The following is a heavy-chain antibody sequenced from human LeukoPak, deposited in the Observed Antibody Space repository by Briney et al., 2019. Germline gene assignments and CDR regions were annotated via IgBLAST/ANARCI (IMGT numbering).Heavy chain of an antibody. D-gene: IGHD3-9*01. CDR3: ARASLTGYYTGSYFDY. Sequence: SETLSLTCTVSGGSISSGGYYWSWIRQHPGKGLEWIGYIYYSGSTYYDPSLKSRVTISVDTSKNQFSLKLSSVTAADTAVYYCARASLTGYYTGSYFDYWGQGTLVTVSS. CDR2: IYYSGST. CDR1: GGSISSGGYY. J-gene: IGHJ4*02. V-gene: IGHV4-31*03.